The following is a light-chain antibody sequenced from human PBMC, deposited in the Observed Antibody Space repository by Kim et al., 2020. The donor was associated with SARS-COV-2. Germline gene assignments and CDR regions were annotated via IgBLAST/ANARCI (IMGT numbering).Light chain of an antibody. CDR2: QAS. V-gene: IGKV1-5*03. Sequence: DIQMTQSPSTLSASVGDRVTITCRASQSINTWLACYQQKPGEAPKVLIYQASSLQSGVPSRFSGSGSGTEFTLTISSLQPDDFATYYCQQYNSHSRTFGQGTKVDIK. J-gene: IGKJ1*01. CDR3: QQYNSHSRT. CDR1: QSINTW.